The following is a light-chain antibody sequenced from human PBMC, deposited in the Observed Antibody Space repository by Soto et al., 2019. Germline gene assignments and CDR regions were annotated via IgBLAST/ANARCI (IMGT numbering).Light chain of an antibody. Sequence: QSALTQPASVSGSPGQSITISCTGSSSDVGGYDYVSWYQHQPGKAPKLMIYEVASRPSGVSNRFSGSKSGNTASLTISGLQAEDEAYYYCWSYAGNTIFVFGGGTKLTVL. V-gene: IGLV2-14*01. J-gene: IGLJ2*01. CDR2: EVA. CDR1: SSDVGGYDY. CDR3: WSYAGNTIFV.